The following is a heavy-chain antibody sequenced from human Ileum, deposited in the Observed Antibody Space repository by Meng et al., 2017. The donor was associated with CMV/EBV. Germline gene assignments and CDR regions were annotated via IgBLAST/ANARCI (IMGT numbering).Heavy chain of an antibody. CDR1: GLTLGDYT. CDR3: AKDRLTGSPGPFDY. CDR2: ISAIGYST. V-gene: IGHV3-23*01. Sequence: AASGLTLGDYTMNWVRQAPGKGLEWVSSISAIGYSTYYAASVKGRFTISRDNSENMLYLEMSSLSAEDMAVYFCAKDRLTGSPGPFDYWGQGTLVTSPQ. J-gene: IGHJ4*02. D-gene: IGHD3-9*01.